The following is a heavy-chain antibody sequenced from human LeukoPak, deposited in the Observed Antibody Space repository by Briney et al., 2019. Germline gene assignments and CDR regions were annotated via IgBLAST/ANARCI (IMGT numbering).Heavy chain of an antibody. CDR2: IYTSGST. V-gene: IGHV4-61*02. J-gene: IGHJ3*02. CDR3: ARDRGYYDYVWGSYRPDAFDI. D-gene: IGHD3-16*02. Sequence: PSETLSLTCTVSGGSISSGSYYWSWIRQPAGKGLESIGRIYTSGSTNYNPSLKSRVTISVDTSKNQFSLKLSSVTAADTAVYYCARDRGYYDYVWGSYRPDAFDIWGQGTMVTVPS. CDR1: GGSISSGSYY.